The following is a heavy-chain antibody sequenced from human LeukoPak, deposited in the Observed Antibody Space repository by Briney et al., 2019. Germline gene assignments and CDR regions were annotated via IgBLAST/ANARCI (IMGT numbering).Heavy chain of an antibody. D-gene: IGHD7-27*01. CDR1: GYTFTSYD. CDR2: MSPNSGDT. Sequence: ASVKVSCKASGYTFTSYDINWVRQATGQRPEWMGWMSPNSGDTGYAQKFQDRVTMTRDTSISTAYMELSSLRSDDTAVYYCARGPPNWGYDYWGPGTLVTVSS. CDR3: ARGPPNWGYDY. V-gene: IGHV1-8*01. J-gene: IGHJ4*02.